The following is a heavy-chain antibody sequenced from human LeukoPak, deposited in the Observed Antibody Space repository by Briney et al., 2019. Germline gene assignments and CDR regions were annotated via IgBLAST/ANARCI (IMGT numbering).Heavy chain of an antibody. Sequence: SETLSLTCTVSGGSISSYYWSWIRQPPGKGLEWIGYIYYSGSTNYNPSLKSRVTISVDTSKNQFSLKLSSVTAADTAVYYCARGFGYYDSSGYLQAFDIWGQGTMVTASS. CDR1: GGSISSYY. D-gene: IGHD3-22*01. V-gene: IGHV4-59*01. CDR2: IYYSGST. J-gene: IGHJ3*02. CDR3: ARGFGYYDSSGYLQAFDI.